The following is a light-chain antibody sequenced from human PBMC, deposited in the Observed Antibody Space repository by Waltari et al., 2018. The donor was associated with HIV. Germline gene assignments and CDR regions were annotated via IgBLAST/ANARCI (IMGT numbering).Light chain of an antibody. V-gene: IGKV1-39*01. Sequence: DIQMTQSPSSLSASVGDRVTITCRASQSITTYLNWYQQKPGKAPKLLIYAASTLQSGVPSRFSGSXSGTDFTLTISSLQPEDFATYYCQQSYSTPRTFGQGTKVDI. CDR1: QSITTY. CDR3: QQSYSTPRT. J-gene: IGKJ1*01. CDR2: AAS.